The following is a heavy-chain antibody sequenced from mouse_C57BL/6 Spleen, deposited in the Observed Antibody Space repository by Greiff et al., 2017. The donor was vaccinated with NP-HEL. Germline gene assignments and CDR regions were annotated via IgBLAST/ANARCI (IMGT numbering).Heavy chain of an antibody. V-gene: IGHV1-50*01. CDR3: ARTYYGSSCWDFEG. Sequence: QVQLQQPGAELVKPGASVKLSCKASGYTFTSYWMQWVKQRPGQGLEWIGEIDPSDGYTNYNEKFKGKATLTADTSSSTAYMQLSSLTSEDSAVYYCARTYYGSSCWDFEGWGTGTTVTVSS. CDR1: GYTFTSYW. J-gene: IGHJ1*03. CDR2: IDPSDGYT. D-gene: IGHD1-1*01.